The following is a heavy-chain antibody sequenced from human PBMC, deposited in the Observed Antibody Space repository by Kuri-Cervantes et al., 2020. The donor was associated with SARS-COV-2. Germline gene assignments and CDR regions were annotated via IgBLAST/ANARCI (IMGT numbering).Heavy chain of an antibody. CDR2: ISSSGSTK. V-gene: IGHV3-11*04. J-gene: IGHJ3*02. Sequence: GESLKISCTASGFIFSDYYMTWIRQAPGKGLEWVSYISSSGSTKYYADSVKGRFTISRDNSKNTLYLQMNSLRAEDTAVYYCAREEIVGARDAFDIWGQGTMVTVSS. D-gene: IGHD1-26*01. CDR1: GFIFSDYY. CDR3: AREEIVGARDAFDI.